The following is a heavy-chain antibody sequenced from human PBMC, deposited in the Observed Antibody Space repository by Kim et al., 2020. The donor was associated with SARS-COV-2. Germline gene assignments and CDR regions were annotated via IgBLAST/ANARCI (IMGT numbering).Heavy chain of an antibody. V-gene: IGHV4-34*01. J-gene: IGHJ4*02. D-gene: IGHD6-19*01. Sequence: SETLSLTCAVYGGSFSGYYWSWTRQPPGKGLEWIGEINHSGSTNYNPSLKSRVTISVDTSKNQFSLKLSSVTAADTAVYYCAATPPQWLGFRVFDYWGQGTLVTVSS. CDR3: AATPPQWLGFRVFDY. CDR1: GGSFSGYY. CDR2: INHSGST.